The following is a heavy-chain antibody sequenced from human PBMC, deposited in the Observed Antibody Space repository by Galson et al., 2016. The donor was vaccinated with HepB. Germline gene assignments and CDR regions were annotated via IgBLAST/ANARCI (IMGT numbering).Heavy chain of an antibody. V-gene: IGHV1-46*01. CDR1: DNTFSKDY. J-gene: IGHJ4*02. D-gene: IGHD3-9*01. Sequence: SVKVSCKASDNTFSKDYIHWVRQAPGQGLQWLGTIHPSGAYTTYAQRFDGRVTMTRDTATNTVYMELRALTSKDTAVYYCARANYNLLTGYYSGLDHWGQGTLGTVSS. CDR2: IHPSGAYT. CDR3: ARANYNLLTGYYSGLDH.